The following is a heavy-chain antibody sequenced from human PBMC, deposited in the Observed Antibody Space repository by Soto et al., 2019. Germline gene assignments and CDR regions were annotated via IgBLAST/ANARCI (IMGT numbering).Heavy chain of an antibody. V-gene: IGHV1-69*02. CDR2: IIPILGIA. CDR3: ARARHDYGDYGDYYYYYGMDV. CDR1: GGTFSSYT. Sequence: QVQLVQSGAEVKKPGSSVKVSCKASGGTFSSYTISWVRQAPGQGLEWMGRIIPILGIANYAQKFQGRVTITADKYTSTAYMELSSLRSEDTAVYYCARARHDYGDYGDYYYYYGMDVWGQGTTVTFSS. J-gene: IGHJ6*02. D-gene: IGHD4-17*01.